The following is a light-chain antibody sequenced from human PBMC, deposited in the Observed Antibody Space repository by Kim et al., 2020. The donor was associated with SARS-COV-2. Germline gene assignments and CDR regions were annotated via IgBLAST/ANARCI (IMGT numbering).Light chain of an antibody. J-gene: IGLJ3*02. Sequence: TRNLSSGKSNFKVEWNQQRPGKGPRFVMRVGTGGVVGSKGDGIPDRFSVLGSGLNRYLTIKNIQEEDESDYHCGADHGSGSNFVWVFGGGTQLTVL. CDR1: SGKSNFK. CDR3: GADHGSGSNFVWV. CDR2: VGTGGVVG. V-gene: IGLV9-49*01.